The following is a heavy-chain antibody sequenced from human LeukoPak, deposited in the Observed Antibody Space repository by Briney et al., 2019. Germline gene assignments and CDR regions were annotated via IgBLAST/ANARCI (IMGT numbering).Heavy chain of an antibody. CDR3: ARGSSVWTTYDYWYFDL. Sequence: ASARVSCKTYGYTFTTYDINWVRQAPGQGLEWMGWMNPNSGDTGYAQKFQGRVTFTGDPSISTAYMDLSSLGSQDTAVYYCARGSSVWTTYDYWYFDLWGRGTLVTVSS. CDR1: GYTFTTYD. CDR2: MNPNSGDT. V-gene: IGHV1-8*03. J-gene: IGHJ2*01. D-gene: IGHD4-11*01.